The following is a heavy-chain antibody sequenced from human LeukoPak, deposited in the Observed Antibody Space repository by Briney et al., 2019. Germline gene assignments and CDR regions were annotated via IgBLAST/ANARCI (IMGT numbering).Heavy chain of an antibody. CDR2: ISWNSGSI. D-gene: IGHD3-10*01. J-gene: IGHJ6*04. CDR3: EKDYYVSGSYSYGMDV. V-gene: IGHV3-9*01. Sequence: GGSLRLSCAASGFTFDDYAMHWVRQAPGKGLEWVSGISWNSGSIGYADSVKGRFTISRDNAKNSLYLQMNSLRAEDTALYYCEKDYYVSGSYSYGMDVGAKGPTVTVSS. CDR1: GFTFDDYA.